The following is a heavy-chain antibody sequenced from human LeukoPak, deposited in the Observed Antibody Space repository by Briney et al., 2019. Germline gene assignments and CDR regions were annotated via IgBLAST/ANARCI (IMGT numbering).Heavy chain of an antibody. V-gene: IGHV3-15*01. Sequence: PGGSLRLSCAASGITFNKAWMSWVRQAPGKGLEGLGCIRTEIDGAATEYAAPMKGKFTISRDDSKNMVYLRLNRLTTVDPGVYYCTTDQWLLPHGFARGYGFDLWGQGTMVTVSS. CDR2: IRTEIDGAAT. J-gene: IGHJ3*01. CDR3: TTDQWLLPHGFARGYGFDL. CDR1: GITFNKAW. D-gene: IGHD6-19*01.